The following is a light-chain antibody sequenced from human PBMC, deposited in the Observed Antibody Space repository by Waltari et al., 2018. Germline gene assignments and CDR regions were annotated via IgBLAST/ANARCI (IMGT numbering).Light chain of an antibody. V-gene: IGKV1-NL1*01. Sequence: DIQMTQSPSSLSASVGDRVTITCRASQGMSKYLALYQQKPGKAPKLLLYAASRLESGVPSRFSGSGSGKDYTLTISRLQPEDFATYYCQQYYSTSYTFGQGTKLEIK. CDR2: AAS. CDR1: QGMSKY. CDR3: QQYYSTSYT. J-gene: IGKJ2*01.